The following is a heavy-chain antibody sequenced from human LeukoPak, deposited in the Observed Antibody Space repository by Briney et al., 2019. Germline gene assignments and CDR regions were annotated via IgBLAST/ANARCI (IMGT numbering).Heavy chain of an antibody. Sequence: PGGSLRLSCAASGFTFSSYKMNWVRQAPGKGLEWVSSITSGSSYIYFADSVKGRFTISRDDAKNSVDLQMSSLRADDTAVYYCARGRFISIAVAGTCHNCGFDYWGQGTLVTVSS. D-gene: IGHD6-19*01. V-gene: IGHV3-21*01. J-gene: IGHJ4*02. CDR2: ITSGSSYI. CDR3: ARGRFISIAVAGTCHNCGFDY. CDR1: GFTFSSYK.